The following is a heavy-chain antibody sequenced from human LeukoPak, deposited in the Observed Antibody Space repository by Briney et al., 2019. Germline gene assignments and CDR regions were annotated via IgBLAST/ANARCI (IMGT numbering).Heavy chain of an antibody. CDR2: INPNNGGT. V-gene: IGHV1-2*06. J-gene: IGHJ4*02. D-gene: IGHD2-21*01. CDR3: ARGLGGDLNDY. Sequence: ASVKVSCKASGYTFTGYYIHWVRQAPGQGLEWMGRINPNNGGTNYAQKFQGRVTMTRDTSISTAYMELSRLRSDDTAVYYCARGLGGDLNDYWGQGTLVTVSS. CDR1: GYTFTGYY.